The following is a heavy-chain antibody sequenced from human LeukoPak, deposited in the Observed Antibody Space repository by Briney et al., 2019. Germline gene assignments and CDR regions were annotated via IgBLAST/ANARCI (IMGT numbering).Heavy chain of an antibody. V-gene: IGHV4-59*11. D-gene: IGHD2-2*01. CDR2: IHYSGSS. J-gene: IGHJ3*02. CDR3: ARDCSTTCSYAFDM. Sequence: SETLSLTCTVSGASITSHHWGWIRQPPGKGLEWIGFIHYSGSSIYNPSLKSRVTMSVDTSKNQFSLKLSSVTAADTAVYYCARDCSTTCSYAFDMWGQGTMVTVSS. CDR1: GASITSHH.